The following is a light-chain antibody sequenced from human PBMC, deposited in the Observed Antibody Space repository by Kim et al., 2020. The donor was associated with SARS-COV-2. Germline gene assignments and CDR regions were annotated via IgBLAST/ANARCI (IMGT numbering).Light chain of an antibody. CDR1: SSNIGSNY. CDR2: RNN. CDR3: AAWDDSLSGWV. J-gene: IGLJ3*02. Sequence: QSVLTQPPSASCTPGQRVTISCSGSSSNIGSNYVYWYQQLPGTAPKLLIYRNNQRPSGVPDRFSGSKSGTSASLAISGLRSEDEADYYCAAWDDSLSGWVLGGGKQLT. V-gene: IGLV1-47*01.